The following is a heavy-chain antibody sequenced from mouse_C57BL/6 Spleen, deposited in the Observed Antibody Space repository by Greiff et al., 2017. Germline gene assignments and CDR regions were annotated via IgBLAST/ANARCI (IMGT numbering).Heavy chain of an antibody. CDR1: GFNLKDYY. J-gene: IGHJ4*01. D-gene: IGHD2-4*01. CDR3: ARRDYDDYDMDY. CDR2: IDPEDGET. Sequence: EVQLQQSGAELVKPGASVKLSCTASGFNLKDYYMHWVKQRTEQGLEWIGRIDPEDGETKSAPKFQGKATRTADTSSNTAYLQRSSLTSEDTSVYYCARRDYDDYDMDYWGQGTSVTVSS. V-gene: IGHV14-2*01.